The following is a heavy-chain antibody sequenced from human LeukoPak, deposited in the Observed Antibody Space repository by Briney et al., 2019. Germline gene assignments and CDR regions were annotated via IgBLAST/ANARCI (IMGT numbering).Heavy chain of an antibody. Sequence: GMSLRLSCAASGFTFSNYGMHWVRQAPGKGLDWVAVTSNDGANKFYADSVKGRFTISRDNSKNTLYLQMNSLRAEDTAVYYCARGHYDSSGPLDYWGQGTLVTVSS. CDR1: GFTFSNYG. CDR2: TSNDGANK. J-gene: IGHJ4*02. CDR3: ARGHYDSSGPLDY. D-gene: IGHD3-22*01. V-gene: IGHV3-30*03.